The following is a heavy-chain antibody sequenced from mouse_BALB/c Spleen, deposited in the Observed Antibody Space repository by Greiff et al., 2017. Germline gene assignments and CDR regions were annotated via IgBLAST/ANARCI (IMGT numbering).Heavy chain of an antibody. Sequence: QVQLKESGPGLVAPSQSLSITCTVSGFSLTSYGVHWVRQPPGKGLEWLGVIWAGGSTNYNSALMSRLSISKDNSKSQVFLKMNSLQTDDTAMYYGSRDGRGSSGPLFAYWGQGTLVTVSA. CDR2: IWAGGST. J-gene: IGHJ3*01. D-gene: IGHD3-1*01. V-gene: IGHV2-9*02. CDR3: SRDGRGSSGPLFAY. CDR1: GFSLTSYG.